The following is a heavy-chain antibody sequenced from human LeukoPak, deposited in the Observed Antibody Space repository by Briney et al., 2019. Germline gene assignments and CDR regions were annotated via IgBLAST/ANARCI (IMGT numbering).Heavy chain of an antibody. V-gene: IGHV3-30*18. J-gene: IGHJ6*02. Sequence: GGSLRLSCAASGFTFSSYGMHWVRQAPGKGLEWVAVISYDGSNKYYADSVKGRFTISRDNSKNTLYLQMNSLRAEDTAVYYCAKEIFAHYSSGWYGDYYYYGMDVWGQGTTVTVSS. D-gene: IGHD6-19*01. CDR1: GFTFSSYG. CDR2: ISYDGSNK. CDR3: AKEIFAHYSSGWYGDYYYYGMDV.